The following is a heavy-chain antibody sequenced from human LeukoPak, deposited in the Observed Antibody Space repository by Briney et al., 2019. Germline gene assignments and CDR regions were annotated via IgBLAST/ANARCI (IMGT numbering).Heavy chain of an antibody. Sequence: SETLSLTCTVSGGSISSSSYYWGWIRQPPGKGLEWIGEINHSGSTNYNPSLKSRVTISVDTSKNQFSLKLSSVTAADTAVYYCAREDRYYDFWSGYYKGGYYFDYWGQGTLVTVSS. CDR2: INHSGST. J-gene: IGHJ4*02. D-gene: IGHD3-3*01. CDR3: AREDRYYDFWSGYYKGGYYFDY. CDR1: GGSISSSSYY. V-gene: IGHV4-39*07.